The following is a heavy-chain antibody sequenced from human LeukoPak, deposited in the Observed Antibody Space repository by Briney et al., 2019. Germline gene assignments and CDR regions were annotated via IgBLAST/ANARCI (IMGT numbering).Heavy chain of an antibody. CDR3: AKDGSITIFGVVIMYYFDY. Sequence: GGSLRLSCAASGFTFSSYAMSWVGQAPGKGLEWVAAISGSGGSTYYADSVKGRFTISRDNSKNTLYLQMNSLRAEDTAVYYCAKDGSITIFGVVIMYYFDYWGQGTLVTVSS. CDR1: GFTFSSYA. CDR2: ISGSGGST. D-gene: IGHD3-3*01. V-gene: IGHV3-23*01. J-gene: IGHJ4*02.